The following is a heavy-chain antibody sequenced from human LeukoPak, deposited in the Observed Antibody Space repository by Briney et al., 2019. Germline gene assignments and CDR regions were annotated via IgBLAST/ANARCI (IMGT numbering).Heavy chain of an antibody. CDR1: GGSIYSSSFF. CDR3: ARRPRMVASANWFDP. J-gene: IGHJ5*02. V-gene: IGHV4-39*01. Sequence: LGTLSLTCTVSGGSIYSSSFFWSWVRQPPGKGLEWIGSIFYNGSTYYNPSLKSRVTISVDKSKNQFSLNLTSVTAADTALFYCARRPRMVASANWFDPWGQGILVIVSS. D-gene: IGHD2-8*01. CDR2: IFYNGST.